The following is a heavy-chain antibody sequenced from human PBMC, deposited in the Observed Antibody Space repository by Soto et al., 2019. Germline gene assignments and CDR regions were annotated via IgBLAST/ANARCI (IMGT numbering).Heavy chain of an antibody. D-gene: IGHD6-6*01. CDR2: ISYDGSNK. CDR3: ARDEEQLVLDDAFDI. Sequence: QVQLVESGGGVVQPGRSLRLSCAASGFTFSSYAMHWVRQAPGKGLEWVAVISYDGSNKYYADSVKGRFTISRDNSKNTLYLQMNSLRAEDTAVYYCARDEEQLVLDDAFDIWGQGTMVTVSS. J-gene: IGHJ3*02. CDR1: GFTFSSYA. V-gene: IGHV3-30-3*01.